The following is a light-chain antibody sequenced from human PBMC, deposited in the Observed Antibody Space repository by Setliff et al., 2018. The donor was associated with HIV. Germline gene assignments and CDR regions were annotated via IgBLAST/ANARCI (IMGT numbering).Light chain of an antibody. CDR3: LLYYGGAYV. Sequence: QAVVTQEPSLTVSPGGTVTLTCASSTGAVTSGYSPNWFQQKPGQAPRALIYGTTNRHSWTPARFSGSLLGGKAALTLSGVQPEDEAEYYCLLYYGGAYVFGTGTKATVL. V-gene: IGLV7-43*01. CDR1: TGAVTSGYS. J-gene: IGLJ1*01. CDR2: GTT.